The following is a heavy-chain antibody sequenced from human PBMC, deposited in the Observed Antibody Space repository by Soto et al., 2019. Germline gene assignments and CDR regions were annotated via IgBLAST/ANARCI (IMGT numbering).Heavy chain of an antibody. V-gene: IGHV3-74*01. J-gene: IGHJ5*02. D-gene: IGHD6-13*01. CDR1: GFTFSTYW. CDR2: INTDGSST. CDR3: ARAQHLGSGHWFDP. Sequence: EVQLVESGGGLVQPGGSLRLSCAASGFTFSTYWMHWVRQAPGKGLVSVSRINTDGSSTTYADSVKGRFTTSRDNAKNTLDLQMNSLRAEDTAVYYCARAQHLGSGHWFDPWGQGTLVTVSS.